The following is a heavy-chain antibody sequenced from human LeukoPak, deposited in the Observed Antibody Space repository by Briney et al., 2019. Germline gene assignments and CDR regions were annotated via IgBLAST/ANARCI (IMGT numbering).Heavy chain of an antibody. V-gene: IGHV1-46*01. CDR2: INPSGGST. J-gene: IGHJ4*02. CDR3: ARAYYDILTGYWRAFDY. D-gene: IGHD3-9*01. CDR1: GFTFTNYN. Sequence: ASVKVSCKASGFTFTNYNMHWVRQAPGQGLEWMGIINPSGGSTNYAQNFQARVTMTRDTSTSTVYMELSRLRSDDTAVYYCARAYYDILTGYWRAFDYWGQGTLVTVSS.